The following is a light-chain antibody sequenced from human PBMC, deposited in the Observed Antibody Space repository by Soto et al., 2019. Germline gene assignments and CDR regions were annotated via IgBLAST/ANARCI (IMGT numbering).Light chain of an antibody. V-gene: IGKV3-15*01. Sequence: EIVLTQSPGTLSLSPGEKASLSCRASQSVSSNLAWYQQKPGQAPSLLIYGAFTRATGVPARFSGTGSGTEFTLTISSLQSEDFALYNCQQYNDWPLTFGQGTKVDIK. CDR3: QQYNDWPLT. J-gene: IGKJ1*01. CDR1: QSVSSN. CDR2: GAF.